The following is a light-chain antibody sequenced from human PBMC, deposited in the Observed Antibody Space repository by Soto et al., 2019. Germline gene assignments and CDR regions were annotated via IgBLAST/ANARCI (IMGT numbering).Light chain of an antibody. CDR1: QSISSY. Sequence: DIQMTQSPSSLSASVGDRVTITCRASQSISSYLNWYQQKPGKAPKLLIYAASSLQSGVPSRFSGSRSGTDFTLTISSLQPEDFATYYCQQSYSTPLTFGSGTKVDIK. J-gene: IGKJ3*01. V-gene: IGKV1-39*01. CDR3: QQSYSTPLT. CDR2: AAS.